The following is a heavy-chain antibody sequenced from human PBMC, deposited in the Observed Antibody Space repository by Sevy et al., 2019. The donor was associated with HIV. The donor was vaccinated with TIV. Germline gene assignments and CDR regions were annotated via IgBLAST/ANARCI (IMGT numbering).Heavy chain of an antibody. V-gene: IGHV1-8*01. Sequence: ASVKVSCMTSGYTFTSYDINWVRQAPGEGLEWMGWLNCDSGNTGYAQKFQGRVTMTRDTSINTAYMELSSLRSEDTAVYYCARGLDLFDYWVQGTLVTVSS. CDR1: GYTFTSYD. D-gene: IGHD1-1*01. CDR3: ARGLDLFDY. CDR2: LNCDSGNT. J-gene: IGHJ4*02.